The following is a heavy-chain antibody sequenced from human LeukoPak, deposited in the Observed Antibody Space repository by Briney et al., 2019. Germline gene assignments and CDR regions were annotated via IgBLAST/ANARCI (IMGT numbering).Heavy chain of an antibody. V-gene: IGHV4-34*01. CDR2: INHSGYT. CDR3: TRMTAGHDY. CDR1: GVSFNDYY. J-gene: IGHJ4*02. Sequence: SETLSLTCAVSGVSFNDYYWSWVRQTPGKGLEWIGEINHSGYTNDSPSLTSRVTLSIDTSRKQFSLNLRSVTVADTGIYYCTRMTAGHDYWGQGTLVTVSS. D-gene: IGHD2-21*02.